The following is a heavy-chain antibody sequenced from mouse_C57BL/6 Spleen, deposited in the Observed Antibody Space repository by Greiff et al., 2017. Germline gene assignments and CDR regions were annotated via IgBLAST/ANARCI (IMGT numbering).Heavy chain of an antibody. J-gene: IGHJ3*01. Sequence: QVQLKQSGAELMKPGASVKLSCKATGYTFTGYWIEWVKQRPGHGLEWIGEILPGSGSTNYTEKFKGKATFTADTSSNTAYMQLSSLTTEDSAIDYGARADYYGSSPAWFAYWGQGTLVTVSA. CDR2: ILPGSGST. CDR3: ARADYYGSSPAWFAY. V-gene: IGHV1-9*01. D-gene: IGHD1-1*01. CDR1: GYTFTGYW.